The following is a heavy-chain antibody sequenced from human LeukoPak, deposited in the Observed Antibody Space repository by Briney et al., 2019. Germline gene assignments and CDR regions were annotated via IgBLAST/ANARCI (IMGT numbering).Heavy chain of an antibody. CDR2: IYYSGST. D-gene: IGHD2-2*01. CDR3: ARLNKIVVVPAAVDY. CDR1: GGSISSSSYY. V-gene: IGHV4-39*01. J-gene: IGHJ4*02. Sequence: TSETLSLTCTASGGSISSSSYYWGWIRQPPGKGLEWIGSIYYSGSTYYNPSLKSRVTISVYTSKNQFSLKLSSVTAADTAVYYCARLNKIVVVPAAVDYWGRGTLVTVSS.